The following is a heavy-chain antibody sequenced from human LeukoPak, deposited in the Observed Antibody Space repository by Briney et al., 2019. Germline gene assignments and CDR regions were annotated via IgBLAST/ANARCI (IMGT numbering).Heavy chain of an antibody. V-gene: IGHV4-34*01. J-gene: IGHJ4*02. D-gene: IGHD2-15*01. CDR3: ARGGIVVVVAAIRQQFDY. CDR2: INRSGST. Sequence: SSETLSLTCAVYGGSFSGYYWSWIRQPPGKGLEWIGEINRSGSTNYNPSLKSRVTISVDTSKNQFSLKLSSVTAADTAVYYCARGGIVVVVAAIRQQFDYWGQGTLVTVSS. CDR1: GGSFSGYY.